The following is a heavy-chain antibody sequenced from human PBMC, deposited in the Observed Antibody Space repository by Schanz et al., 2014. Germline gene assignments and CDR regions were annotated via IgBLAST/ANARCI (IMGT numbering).Heavy chain of an antibody. CDR2: IWYDGSNK. D-gene: IGHD3-10*01. Sequence: QVQLVESGGGVVQPGRSLRLSCAASGFTFSSYGMHWVRQAPGKGLEWVAVIWYDGSNKYYADSVKGRFTISRDNSKNTLYLQMNSLRGEDSAVYYCARPSGSYFWAFDIWGQGTMVTVSS. J-gene: IGHJ3*02. V-gene: IGHV3-33*01. CDR1: GFTFSSYG. CDR3: ARPSGSYFWAFDI.